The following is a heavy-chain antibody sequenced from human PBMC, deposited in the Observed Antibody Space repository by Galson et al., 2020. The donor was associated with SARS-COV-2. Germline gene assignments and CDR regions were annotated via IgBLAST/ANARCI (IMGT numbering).Heavy chain of an antibody. V-gene: IGHV2-70*11. Sequence: ESGPTLVKPTQTLTLTCTFSGFSLSTSGVCVHWIRQPPGKALEWLARIDWDGDRYYSTSLKTRLTISKDTSKNQVVLTMTSMDPVDTATYYCARIDSSGCGGNYWGQGTLVTVSS. CDR2: IDWDGDR. D-gene: IGHD6-19*01. CDR3: ARIDSSGCGGNY. CDR1: GFSLSTSGVC. J-gene: IGHJ4*02.